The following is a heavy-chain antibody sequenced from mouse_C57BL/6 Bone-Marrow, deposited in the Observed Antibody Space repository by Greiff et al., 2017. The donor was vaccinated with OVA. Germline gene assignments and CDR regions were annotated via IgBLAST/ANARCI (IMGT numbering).Heavy chain of an antibody. CDR3: ARSGDYDRYAMDY. Sequence: VQLQQSGPELVKPGASVKMSCKASGYTFTDYNMHWVKQSHGKSLEWIGYINPNNGGTSYNQQFKGKATLTVNKSSSTAYMELRSLTSEDSAVYYCARSGDYDRYAMDYWGQGTSVTVSS. V-gene: IGHV1-22*01. D-gene: IGHD2-4*01. CDR2: INPNNGGT. J-gene: IGHJ4*01. CDR1: GYTFTDYN.